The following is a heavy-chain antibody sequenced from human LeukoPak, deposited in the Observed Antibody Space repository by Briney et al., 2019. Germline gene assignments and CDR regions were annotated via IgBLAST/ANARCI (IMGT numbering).Heavy chain of an antibody. D-gene: IGHD5-24*01. CDR3: ARDKVLDGYSPLLGHFDY. V-gene: IGHV3-21*01. CDR1: GFTFSSYS. CDR2: ISSSSSYI. J-gene: IGHJ4*02. Sequence: PGGSLRLSCAASGFTFSSYSMNWVRQAPGKGLEWVSSISSSSSYIYYADSVKGRFTISRDNAKNSLYLQMNSLRAEDTAVYYCARDKVLDGYSPLLGHFDYWGQGTLVTVSS.